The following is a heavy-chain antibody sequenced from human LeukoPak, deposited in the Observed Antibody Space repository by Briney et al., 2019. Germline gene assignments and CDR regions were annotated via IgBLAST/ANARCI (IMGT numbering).Heavy chain of an antibody. CDR1: GGTFSSCA. Sequence: SVKVSCKASGGTFSSCAISWVRQAPGQGLEWMGRIIPILGIANYAQKFQGRVTITADKSTSTAYMELSSLRSEDTAVYYCARDQAGYSSPDYWGQGTLVAVSS. V-gene: IGHV1-69*04. D-gene: IGHD5-18*01. CDR2: IIPILGIA. J-gene: IGHJ4*02. CDR3: ARDQAGYSSPDY.